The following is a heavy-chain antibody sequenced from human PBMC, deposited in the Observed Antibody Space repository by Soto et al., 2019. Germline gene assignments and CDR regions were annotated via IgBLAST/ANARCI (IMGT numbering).Heavy chain of an antibody. D-gene: IGHD1-26*01. V-gene: IGHV1-69*01. J-gene: IGHJ4*02. CDR2: IIPDFGTG. Sequence: QVLLVQSGAEVREPGSSVNVSCKASGGTFNSYAISWVRQAPGQGLEWMGGIIPDFGTGNSAQKFRGRVSITADASTTTVYMGLSGLTLDDTAVYYCARERGGYNRGDFEFWGQGTQVTVSS. CDR3: ARERGGYNRGDFEF. CDR1: GGTFNSYA.